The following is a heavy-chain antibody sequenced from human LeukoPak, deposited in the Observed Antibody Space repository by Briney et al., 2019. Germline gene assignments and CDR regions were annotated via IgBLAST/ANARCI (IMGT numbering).Heavy chain of an antibody. Sequence: ASVKVSCKASGYTFTGYYMHWVRQAPGQGLEWMGWINPNSGGTNYAQKFQGWVTMTRDTSISTAYMELRSLRSDDTAVYYCARRNKANWFDPWGQGTLVTVSS. CDR2: INPNSGGT. CDR1: GYTFTGYY. CDR3: ARRNKANWFDP. D-gene: IGHD2/OR15-2a*01. J-gene: IGHJ5*02. V-gene: IGHV1-2*04.